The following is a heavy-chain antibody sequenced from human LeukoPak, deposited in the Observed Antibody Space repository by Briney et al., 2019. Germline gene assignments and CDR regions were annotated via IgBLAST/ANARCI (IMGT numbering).Heavy chain of an antibody. CDR1: GGSFSGYY. J-gene: IGHJ4*02. Sequence: PSETLSLTCAVYGGSFSGYYWSWIRQPPGQGLEWIGEINQSGSTNYNPSLERRVTMSVDTSKNQVFLKLTSVTAADTAVYYCARRIVRGDYYSDDSWGQGTLVTVSS. D-gene: IGHD3-22*01. CDR3: ARRIVRGDYYSDDS. CDR2: INQSGST. V-gene: IGHV4-34*01.